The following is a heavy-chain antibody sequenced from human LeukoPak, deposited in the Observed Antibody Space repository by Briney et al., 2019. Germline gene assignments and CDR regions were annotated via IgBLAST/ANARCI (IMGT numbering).Heavy chain of an antibody. CDR3: ARDPRGSGWFDY. CDR2: ISSSSSYI. V-gene: IGHV3-21*01. J-gene: IGHJ4*02. Sequence: PGGSLRLSCAASGFTFSSYSRNWVRQAPGKGLEWVSSISSSSSYIYYADSVKGRFTISRDNAKNSLYLQMNSLRAEDTAVYYCARDPRGSGWFDYWGQGTLVTVSS. D-gene: IGHD6-19*01. CDR1: GFTFSSYS.